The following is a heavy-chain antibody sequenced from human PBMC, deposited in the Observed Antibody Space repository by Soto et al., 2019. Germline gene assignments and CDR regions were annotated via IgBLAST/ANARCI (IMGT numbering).Heavy chain of an antibody. Sequence: EVQLLESGGGLAQPGGSLRLSCAVSGITFTNYAMGWVRQAPGKGLEWVSGISGNVGSTTHYADSVKGRFTISRDTSKTIRFLQRNSLRAEDTAVYYCAKHRGFVAGPVDSWGPGTRVIVSS. CDR2: ISGNVGSTT. CDR1: GITFTNYA. D-gene: IGHD3-10*01. J-gene: IGHJ4*02. V-gene: IGHV3-23*01. CDR3: AKHRGFVAGPVDS.